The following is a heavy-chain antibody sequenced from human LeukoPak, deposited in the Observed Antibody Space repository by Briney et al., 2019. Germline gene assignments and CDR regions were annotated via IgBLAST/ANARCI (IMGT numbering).Heavy chain of an antibody. J-gene: IGHJ5*02. V-gene: IGHV3-48*03. CDR3: ARDGTVTAGPFDP. Sequence: AGGSLRLSCAASGFTFSSYELNWVRQAPGKGLEWVSYISGSGATIYYADSMKGRFTISRDNAKNTLYPQMNSLRVEDTAVYYCARDGTVTAGPFDPWGRGTLVTVSS. CDR2: ISGSGATI. D-gene: IGHD4-11*01. CDR1: GFTFSSYE.